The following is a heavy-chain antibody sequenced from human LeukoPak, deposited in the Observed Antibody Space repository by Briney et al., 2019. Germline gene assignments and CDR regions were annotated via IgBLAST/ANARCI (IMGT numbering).Heavy chain of an antibody. V-gene: IGHV1-2*02. CDR1: GYTFTGYY. CDR3: ASRRTFRQIAAAATNWFDP. Sequence: ASVKVSCKASGYTFTGYYMHWVRQAPGQGLEWMGWINPNSGGTNSAQKFQGRVAMTRDTSISTAYMELSRLRSDDTAVYYCASRRTFRQIAAAATNWFDPWGQGTLVTVSS. J-gene: IGHJ5*02. D-gene: IGHD6-13*01. CDR2: INPNSGGT.